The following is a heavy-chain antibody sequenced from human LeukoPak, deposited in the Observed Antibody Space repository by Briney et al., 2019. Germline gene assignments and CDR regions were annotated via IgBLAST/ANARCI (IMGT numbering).Heavy chain of an antibody. Sequence: GGSLRLSCAASGFTFSNHWMSWVRQAPGKGLEWVANIKEDGSEKYYVDSVKGRFTISRDNAKKSLFLQMNSLRAEDTAVYYCARGPTVIDYWGQGTLVTVSS. D-gene: IGHD1-26*01. CDR1: GFTFSNHW. CDR3: ARGPTVIDY. CDR2: IKEDGSEK. J-gene: IGHJ4*02. V-gene: IGHV3-7*01.